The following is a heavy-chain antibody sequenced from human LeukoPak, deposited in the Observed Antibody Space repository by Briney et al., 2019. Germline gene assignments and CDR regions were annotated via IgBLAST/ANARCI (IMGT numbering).Heavy chain of an antibody. CDR1: GFTFSSYG. D-gene: IGHD3-22*01. CDR3: AKADSSGYLGGGGAAFDI. J-gene: IGHJ3*02. V-gene: IGHV3-30*18. CDR2: ISYDGSNK. Sequence: PGRSLRLSCAASGFTFSSYGMHWVRQAPGKGLEWVAVISYDGSNKYYADSVKGRFTISRDNSKNTLYLQMNSLSAEDTAVYYCAKADSSGYLGGGGAAFDIWGQGTMVTVSS.